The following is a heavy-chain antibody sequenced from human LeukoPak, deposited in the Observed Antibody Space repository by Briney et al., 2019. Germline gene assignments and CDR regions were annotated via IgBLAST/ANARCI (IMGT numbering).Heavy chain of an antibody. CDR3: AKDRVTIPGSLDY. Sequence: GSLRLSCAASGFTFSSYGMHWVRQAPGKGLEWVAFIRYDGSNKYYADSVKGRFTISRDNSKNTLYLQMNSLRAEDTAVYYCAKDRVTIPGSLDYWGQGTLVTVSS. V-gene: IGHV3-30*02. CDR2: IRYDGSNK. J-gene: IGHJ4*02. CDR1: GFTFSSYG. D-gene: IGHD3-3*01.